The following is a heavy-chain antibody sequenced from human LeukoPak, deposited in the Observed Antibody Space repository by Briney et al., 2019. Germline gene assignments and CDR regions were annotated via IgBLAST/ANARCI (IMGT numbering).Heavy chain of an antibody. V-gene: IGHV4-34*01. Sequence: SETLSLTCAVYGVSFSGYYWTYIRQPPGKGLEWIGEINHSGSTNYNPSLKSRVTISVDTSKNQFSLKLSSVTAADTAVYYCARSHYYDSSGSHNNWFDPWGQGTLVTVSS. CDR2: INHSGST. CDR3: ARSHYYDSSGSHNNWFDP. CDR1: GVSFSGYY. D-gene: IGHD3-22*01. J-gene: IGHJ5*02.